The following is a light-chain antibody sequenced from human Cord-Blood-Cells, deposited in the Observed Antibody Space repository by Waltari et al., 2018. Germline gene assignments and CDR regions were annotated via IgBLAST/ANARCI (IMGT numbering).Light chain of an antibody. CDR2: EFS. CDR3: SSYTSSSTLVV. J-gene: IGLJ2*01. V-gene: IGLV2-14*01. Sequence: QFALTHPASVSGSPGPPLTLPCTVNVSDVRGFNYVSWYQRHPGKAPKLMIYEFSNRPSGVSNRFSGSKSGNTASLTISGLQAEDEADYYCSSYTSSSTLVVFGGGTKLTVL. CDR1: VSDVRGFNY.